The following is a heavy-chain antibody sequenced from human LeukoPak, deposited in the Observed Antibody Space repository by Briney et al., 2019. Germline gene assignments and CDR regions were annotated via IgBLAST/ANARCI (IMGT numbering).Heavy chain of an antibody. CDR1: GGSLSGYY. D-gene: IGHD4/OR15-4a*01. CDR2: INHGGST. V-gene: IGHV4-34*01. CDR3: AREGRMSMGIEY. J-gene: IGHJ4*02. Sequence: PSETLSLTCAVYGGSLSGYYWSWIRQSPGKGLEWIGEINHGGSTNYNPSLKSRVTMSVDTSKNHFSLKLSSVTAAGTAVYFCAREGRMSMGIEYWGQGTLVTVSS.